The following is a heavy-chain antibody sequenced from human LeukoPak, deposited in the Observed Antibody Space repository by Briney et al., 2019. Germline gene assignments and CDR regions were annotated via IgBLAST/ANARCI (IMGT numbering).Heavy chain of an antibody. Sequence: SETLSLTCGVFGGAISSSGYYWAWIRQPPGTGLEWIGSISYTGTTYYNPSLKSRLTISADRSKNQFSLKLTSVTAADTAVYYCARRRIVATIDYWGQGTLVTVSS. J-gene: IGHJ4*02. CDR3: ARRRIVATIDY. CDR2: ISYTGTT. CDR1: GGAISSSGYY. V-gene: IGHV4-39*01. D-gene: IGHD5-12*01.